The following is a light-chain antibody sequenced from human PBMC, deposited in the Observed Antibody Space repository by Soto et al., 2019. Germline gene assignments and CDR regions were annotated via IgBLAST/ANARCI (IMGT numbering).Light chain of an antibody. Sequence: QSVLTQPPSVSAAPGQKVTISCSGSSFNIGNNYVFWYQQLPGTAPKLLIYDNDKRPSGIPDRFSGSKSGTSATLGITGLQTGDEADYYCATWDRSLSVGVFGGGTKLTV. CDR2: DND. CDR1: SFNIGNNY. J-gene: IGLJ2*01. CDR3: ATWDRSLSVGV. V-gene: IGLV1-51*01.